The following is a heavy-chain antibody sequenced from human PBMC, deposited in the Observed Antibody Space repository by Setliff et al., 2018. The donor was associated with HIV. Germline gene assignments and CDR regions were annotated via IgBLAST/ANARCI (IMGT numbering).Heavy chain of an antibody. V-gene: IGHV4-31*03. D-gene: IGHD3-3*01. J-gene: IGHJ4*02. CDR2: IYYSGST. CDR3: ARDFLRSGYFDS. Sequence: SETLSLTCTVSGDSLSSDYYYWTWIRQHPEKGLEWIGYIYYSGSTLYNPSLRSRLSMSVDTSKNQFSLELSSVTAADTAVYFCARDFLRSGYFDSWGQGKLVTVLL. CDR1: GDSLSSDYYY.